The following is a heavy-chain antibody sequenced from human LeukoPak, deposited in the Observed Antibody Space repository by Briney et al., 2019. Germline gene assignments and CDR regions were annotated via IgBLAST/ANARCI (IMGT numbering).Heavy chain of an antibody. J-gene: IGHJ5*02. Sequence: SETLSLTCAVYGGSFSGYYWTWIRQPAGKGLEWIGRFSTTWSTSYNPSLKSRVTMSVDTSKNQFSLRLSSVTAADTAVYYCARVDGGSTGILHTWGQGTLVTVSS. CDR2: FSTTWST. V-gene: IGHV4-59*10. CDR1: GGSFSGYY. CDR3: ARVDGGSTGILHT. D-gene: IGHD7-27*01.